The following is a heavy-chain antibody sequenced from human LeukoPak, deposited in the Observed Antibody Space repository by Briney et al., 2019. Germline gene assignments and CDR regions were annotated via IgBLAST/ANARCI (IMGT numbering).Heavy chain of an antibody. V-gene: IGHV4-39*07. CDR3: ARERVSLFDY. D-gene: IGHD2/OR15-2a*01. Sequence: SETLSLTCTVSGGSISSSSYYWGWIRQPPGKGLEWIGSIYYSGSTYCNPSLKSRVTISVDTSKNQFSLKLSSVTAADTAVYYCARERVSLFDYWGQGTLVTVSS. CDR2: IYYSGST. CDR1: GGSISSSSYY. J-gene: IGHJ4*02.